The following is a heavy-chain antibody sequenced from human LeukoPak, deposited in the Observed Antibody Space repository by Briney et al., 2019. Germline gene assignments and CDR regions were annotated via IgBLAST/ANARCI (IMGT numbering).Heavy chain of an antibody. J-gene: IGHJ4*02. CDR1: GGSISSGSYY. D-gene: IGHD3-10*01. Sequence: PSQTLSLTCTVSGGSISSGSYYWSWIRQPAGKGLEWIGRIYTSGSTNYNPSLKSRVTISVDTSKNQFSLKLSSVTAADTAVYCCARDGSRGSFYFDFWGQGPLVTVSS. CDR3: ARDGSRGSFYFDF. V-gene: IGHV4-61*02. CDR2: IYTSGST.